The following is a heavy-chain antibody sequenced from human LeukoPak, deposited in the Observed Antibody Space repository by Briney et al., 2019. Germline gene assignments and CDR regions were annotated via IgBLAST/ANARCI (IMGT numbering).Heavy chain of an antibody. CDR2: ISYDGSNK. CDR1: GFTFSSYA. J-gene: IGHJ6*02. D-gene: IGHD5-24*01. Sequence: GGSLRLSCAASGFTFSSYAMHWVRQAPGKGLEWVAVISYDGSNKYYADSVKGRFTISRDNSKNTLYLQMNSLRAEDTAVYYCARGGDGYNGDYYYDMDVWGQGTTVTVSS. CDR3: ARGGDGYNGDYYYDMDV. V-gene: IGHV3-30*04.